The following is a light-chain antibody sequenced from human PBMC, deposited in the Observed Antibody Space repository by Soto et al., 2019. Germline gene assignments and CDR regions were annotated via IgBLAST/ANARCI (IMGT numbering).Light chain of an antibody. CDR3: SSYAGSNNPYV. V-gene: IGLV2-8*01. J-gene: IGLJ1*01. CDR2: EDS. Sequence: QSALTQPPSASGSPGQSVTISCTGTSSDVGGYNYVSWYQQHPGKAPKLMIYEDSKRHSGVPDRFSGSKSGNTASLTVSGLQAEDEADYYCSSYAGSNNPYVFGTGTKVTVL. CDR1: SSDVGGYNY.